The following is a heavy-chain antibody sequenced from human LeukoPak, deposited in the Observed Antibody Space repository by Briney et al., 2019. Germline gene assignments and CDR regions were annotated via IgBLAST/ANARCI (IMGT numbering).Heavy chain of an antibody. J-gene: IGHJ4*02. V-gene: IGHV3-23*01. CDR1: GFTFSSYA. D-gene: IGHD3-22*01. Sequence: TGGSLRLSCAASGFTFSSYAMSWGRQAPGKGLEWVSAISGSGGSTYYADSVKGRFTISRDNSKNTLYLQMNSLRAEDTAVYYCAKHPLTYYYDSSGYYRYYFDYWGQGTLVTVSS. CDR2: ISGSGGST. CDR3: AKHPLTYYYDSSGYYRYYFDY.